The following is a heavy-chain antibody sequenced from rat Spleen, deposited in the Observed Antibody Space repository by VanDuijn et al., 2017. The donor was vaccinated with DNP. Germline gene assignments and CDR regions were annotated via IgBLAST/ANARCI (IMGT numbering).Heavy chain of an antibody. D-gene: IGHD1-4*01. CDR3: ATSPGPNWFAY. J-gene: IGHJ3*01. Sequence: EVQLVESGGDLVQPGRSLKLSCVASGFTFNIYWMTWIRQVTGRGLEWVASITSSGDTTYYPDSVKGRFTISRDNANHTLYLQMDSLRSEDTATYYCATSPGPNWFAYWGQGTLVTVSS. CDR1: GFTFNIYW. V-gene: IGHV5-31*01. CDR2: ITSSGDTT.